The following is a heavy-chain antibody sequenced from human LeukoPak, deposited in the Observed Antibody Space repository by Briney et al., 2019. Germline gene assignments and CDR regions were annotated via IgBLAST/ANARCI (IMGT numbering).Heavy chain of an antibody. V-gene: IGHV3-66*02. Sequence: GGSLRLSCAASGFTVSSNYMSWVRQAPGKGLEWVSVIYSGGSTYYADSVKGRFTISRDNSKNTLYLQMNSLRAEDTAVYYCARALYDFWSGYTLDYWGQGILVTVSS. CDR3: ARALYDFWSGYTLDY. D-gene: IGHD3-3*01. CDR2: IYSGGST. J-gene: IGHJ4*02. CDR1: GFTVSSNY.